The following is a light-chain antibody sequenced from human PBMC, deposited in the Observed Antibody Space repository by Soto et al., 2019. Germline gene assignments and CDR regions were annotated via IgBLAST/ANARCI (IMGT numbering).Light chain of an antibody. CDR2: GNN. CDR1: SSNIGAGYA. V-gene: IGLV1-40*01. CDR3: QSYDSSLSAWV. Sequence: QPVLTQPPSVSGAPGQRVTISCAGSSSNIGAGYAVHWYQQLPGTAPKLLIFGNNNRPSGVPDRFSGSRSDSSASLAITGLQADDEADYFCQSYDSSLSAWVFGGGTQLTVL. J-gene: IGLJ3*02.